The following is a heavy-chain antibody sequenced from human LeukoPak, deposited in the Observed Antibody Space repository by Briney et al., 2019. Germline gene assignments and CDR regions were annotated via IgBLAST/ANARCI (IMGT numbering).Heavy chain of an antibody. D-gene: IGHD1-26*01. J-gene: IGHJ3*02. V-gene: IGHV3-11*06. CDR1: GFTFSDYY. Sequence: GGSLRLSCAASGFTFSDYYMSWIRQAPGRGLEWLSYMTTTGSYTNYADSVKGRFTISRDNSKNTLYLQMNSLRAEDTAVYYCAKDANSGSYYVGAFDIWGQGTMVTVSS. CDR2: MTTTGSYT. CDR3: AKDANSGSYYVGAFDI.